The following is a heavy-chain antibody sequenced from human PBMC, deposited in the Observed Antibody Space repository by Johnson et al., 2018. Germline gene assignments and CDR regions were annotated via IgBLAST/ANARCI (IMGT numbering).Heavy chain of an antibody. CDR3: AKGGMVVTNIQYLQH. CDR1: GFTFSTYG. D-gene: IGHD2-21*02. J-gene: IGHJ1*01. CDR2: MSYDGSEK. Sequence: VQLVESGGGVVQPGRSLRLSCAASGFTFSTYGMHWVRQAPGKGLEWVAVMSYDGSEKYYADSVKGRFTISRDNSKNTLYLQLNSRRAEDTAVYYCAKGGMVVTNIQYLQHGGQGTLVTVSS. V-gene: IGHV3-30*18.